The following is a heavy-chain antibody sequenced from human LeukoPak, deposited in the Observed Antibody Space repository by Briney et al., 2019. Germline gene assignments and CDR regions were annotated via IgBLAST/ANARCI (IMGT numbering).Heavy chain of an antibody. J-gene: IGHJ6*02. Sequence: GGSLRLSCAASGFTFSSYAMSWVRQAPGRGLEWVSAISGSGGSTYYADSVKGRFTISRDNSQNTLYLQMNSLRAEDTAVYYCAKPNSGRYSYGYYYYGMDVWGQGTTVTVSS. CDR2: ISGSGGST. V-gene: IGHV3-23*01. CDR3: AKPNSGRYSYGYYYYGMDV. CDR1: GFTFSSYA. D-gene: IGHD5-18*01.